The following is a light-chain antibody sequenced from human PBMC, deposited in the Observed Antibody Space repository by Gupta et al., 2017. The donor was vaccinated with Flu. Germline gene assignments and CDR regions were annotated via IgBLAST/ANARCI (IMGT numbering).Light chain of an antibody. CDR1: TGTVTSGHY. J-gene: IGLJ2*01. CDR2: DTS. V-gene: IGLV7-46*01. Sequence: QAVVTQEPSLTVSPGGTVTLPCCSSTGTVTSGHYPYWFQQKPGQAPRTLIYDTSNKHSWTPARFSGSLLGGKAALTVSGAQPEDEADYYCLLYYSGVRVFGGGTKLTVL. CDR3: LLYYSGVRV.